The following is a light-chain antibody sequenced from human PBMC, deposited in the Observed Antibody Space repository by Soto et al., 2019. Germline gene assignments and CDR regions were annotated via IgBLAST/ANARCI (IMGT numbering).Light chain of an antibody. V-gene: IGLV1-51*01. CDR1: SSNIGNNY. J-gene: IGLJ1*01. CDR2: DNN. CDR3: GTWDSSLSNYV. Sequence: QSVLTRPPSVSAAPGQKVTISCSGSSSNIGNNYVSWYQQLPGTAPKLLIYDNNKRPSGIPDRFSGSKSGTSATLGITGLQTGDEADYYCGTWDSSLSNYVFGTGTKVNVL.